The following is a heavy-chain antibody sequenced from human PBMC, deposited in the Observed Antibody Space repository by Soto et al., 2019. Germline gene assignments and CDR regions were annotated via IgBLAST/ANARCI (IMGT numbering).Heavy chain of an antibody. CDR1: GYTFTNNW. V-gene: IGHV5-10-1*01. D-gene: IGHD3-10*01. CDR3: ARNRGFGSRSYIDH. Sequence: GESLKISCKVSGYTFTNNWISWVRQMPGKGLEWMGRIDPSDSYLNYSPSFQGHVTISAGKSTNTAYLHFSSLKASDTAVYYCARNRGFGSRSYIDHWGQGTLVTVSS. J-gene: IGHJ5*02. CDR2: IDPSDSYL.